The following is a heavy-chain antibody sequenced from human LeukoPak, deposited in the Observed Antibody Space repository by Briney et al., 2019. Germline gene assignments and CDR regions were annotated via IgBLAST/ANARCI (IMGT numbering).Heavy chain of an antibody. V-gene: IGHV4-4*07. Sequence: TSETLSLTCTVSGGSISSYYWGWIRQPAGKGLEWIGRIYTSGSTNYNPSLKSRVTMSVDTSKNQFSLKLSSVTAADTAVYYCARDLVGATTSPFDYWGQGTLVTVSS. CDR3: ARDLVGATTSPFDY. J-gene: IGHJ4*02. D-gene: IGHD1-26*01. CDR2: IYTSGST. CDR1: GGSISSYY.